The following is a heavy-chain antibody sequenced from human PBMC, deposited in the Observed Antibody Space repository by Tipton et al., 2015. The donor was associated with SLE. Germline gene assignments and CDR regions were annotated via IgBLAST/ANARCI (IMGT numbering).Heavy chain of an antibody. V-gene: IGHV4-59*01. J-gene: IGHJ4*02. CDR2: SYSGGST. CDR3: AKWSVVASGQPFGH. Sequence: GLVKPSETLSLTCTVSGGSISSYYWSWIRQPPGKRLEWMGYSYSGGSTNYNPALESRVFISVDTSKSQFSLHLTSVTAADTAVYYCAKWSVVASGQPFGHWGQGTLVTVSS. CDR1: GGSISSYY. D-gene: IGHD2-21*01.